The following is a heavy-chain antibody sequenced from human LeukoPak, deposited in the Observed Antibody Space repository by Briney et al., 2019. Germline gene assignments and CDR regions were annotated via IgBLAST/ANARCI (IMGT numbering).Heavy chain of an antibody. CDR1: GGTFSSYA. D-gene: IGHD3-22*01. Sequence: SVKVSCKASGGTFSSYAISWVRQAPGQGLEWMGRIIPILGIANYAQKFQGRVTITADKSTSTAYMELSSLRSEDTAVYYCARGGYYDSSGYQRGPFFDYWGQGTLVTVSS. CDR3: ARGGYYDSSGYQRGPFFDY. CDR2: IIPILGIA. J-gene: IGHJ4*02. V-gene: IGHV1-69*04.